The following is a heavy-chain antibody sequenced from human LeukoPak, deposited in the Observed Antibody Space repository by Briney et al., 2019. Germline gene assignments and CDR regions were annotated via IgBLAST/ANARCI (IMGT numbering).Heavy chain of an antibody. D-gene: IGHD6-25*01. CDR1: GFTVSSNY. CDR2: IYSGGST. V-gene: IGHV3-66*01. J-gene: IGHJ4*02. CDR3: ARDMTASGWHALDY. Sequence: GGSLRLSCAASGFTVSSNYMSWVRQAPGKGLEWVSVIYSGGSTYYADPVKGRFTISRDNSKNTLYLQMNSLRAEDTAVYYCARDMTASGWHALDYWGQGTLITVSS.